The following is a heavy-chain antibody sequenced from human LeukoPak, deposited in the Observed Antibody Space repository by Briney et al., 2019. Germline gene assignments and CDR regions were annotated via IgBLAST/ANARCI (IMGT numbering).Heavy chain of an antibody. CDR3: AGDGYNSRRFFDY. Sequence: ASVKVSCKTSGHTFNAYYMHWVRQAPGQGLEWMGWINPNSGGSNYAQKFQGRVTMTSDTSINIAYMELSRLISDDTAVYYCAGDGYNSRRFFDYWGQGTLVTVSS. CDR1: GHTFNAYY. J-gene: IGHJ4*02. D-gene: IGHD5-24*01. CDR2: INPNSGGS. V-gene: IGHV1-2*02.